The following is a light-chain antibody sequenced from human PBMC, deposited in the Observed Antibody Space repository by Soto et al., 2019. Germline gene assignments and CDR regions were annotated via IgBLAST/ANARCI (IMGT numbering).Light chain of an antibody. V-gene: IGKV3D-15*01. CDR3: QQYNSWPLT. J-gene: IGKJ4*01. CDR2: DIF. CDR1: QSVGSD. Sequence: EIVMTQSPATLSVSPGGRATLSCRASQSVGSDLAWYQQKPGQAPRLVIYDIFTRATSVPTRISGSGSGTEFTVTIGSLQSEDFAVYYCQQYNSWPLTFGGGTKVEIK.